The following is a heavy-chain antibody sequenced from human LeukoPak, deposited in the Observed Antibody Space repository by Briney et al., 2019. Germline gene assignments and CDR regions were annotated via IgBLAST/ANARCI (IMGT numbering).Heavy chain of an antibody. CDR3: ARSPYDRSVSRPYYFDY. D-gene: IGHD3-22*01. CDR1: GYTFASYG. Sequence: ASVKVSCKASGYTFASYGINWVRQAPGQGLGWMGWITTYNDSTNYAQKLQGRATMTTDTSTSTAYIELRSLKSDDTAVYYCARSPYDRSVSRPYYFDYWGQGTLVTVSS. V-gene: IGHV1-18*01. CDR2: ITTYNDST. J-gene: IGHJ4*02.